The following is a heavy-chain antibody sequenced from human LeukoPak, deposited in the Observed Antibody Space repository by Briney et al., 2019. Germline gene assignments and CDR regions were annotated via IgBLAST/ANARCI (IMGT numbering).Heavy chain of an antibody. J-gene: IGHJ4*02. D-gene: IGHD2-21*02. CDR1: GYTFTSYY. V-gene: IGHV1-46*01. CDR3: ARGCGGDCYATNFDY. CDR2: INPSGGST. Sequence: ASVKVSCKASGYTFTSYYMHWVRQAPGQGLEWMGIINPSGGSTSYAQKFQGRVTMTRDTSTSTVYMELSSLRSEDTAVYYCARGCGGDCYATNFDYWGQGTLATVSS.